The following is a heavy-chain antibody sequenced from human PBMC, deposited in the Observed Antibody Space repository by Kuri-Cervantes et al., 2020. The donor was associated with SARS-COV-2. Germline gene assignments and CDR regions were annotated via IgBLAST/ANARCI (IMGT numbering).Heavy chain of an antibody. D-gene: IGHD6-13*01. J-gene: IGHJ4*02. V-gene: IGHV4-59*12. CDR3: ARESAAGTPYFDY. CDR1: GGSISSYY. Sequence: GSLRLSCTVSGGSISSYYWSWIRQPPGKGLEWIGYIYYSGSTNYNPSLKSRVTISVDTSKNQFSLKLSSVTAADTAVYCCARESAAGTPYFDYWGQGTLVTVSS. CDR2: IYYSGST.